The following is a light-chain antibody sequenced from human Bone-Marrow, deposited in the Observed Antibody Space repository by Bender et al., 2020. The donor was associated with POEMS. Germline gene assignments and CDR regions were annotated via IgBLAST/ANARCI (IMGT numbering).Light chain of an antibody. J-gene: IGLJ3*02. CDR3: AAWDAGLSGGV. CDR2: SDN. CDR1: NSNIGAGFD. Sequence: QSVLTQPPSASGTPGQRVTISCSGSNSNIGAGFDVHWYQQLPGTAPKLLIYSDNQRPSGVPDRFYAFKSGTSASLAISGLQSEDEADYYCAAWDAGLSGGVFGGGTKLTVL. V-gene: IGLV1-44*01.